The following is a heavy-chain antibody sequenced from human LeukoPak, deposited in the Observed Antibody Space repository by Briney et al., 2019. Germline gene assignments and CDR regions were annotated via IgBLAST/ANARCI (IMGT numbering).Heavy chain of an antibody. CDR2: ISSSSSYI. V-gene: IGHV3-21*01. J-gene: IGHJ4*02. Sequence: GGSLRLSCAASGFTFSSYSMNWVRQAPGKGLEWVSSISSSSSYIYYADSVKGRFTISRDNAKNSLYLQMNSLRAEDTAVYYCARDPQYRSGGSCYSFDYWGQGTLVTVSS. D-gene: IGHD2-15*01. CDR1: GFTFSSYS. CDR3: ARDPQYRSGGSCYSFDY.